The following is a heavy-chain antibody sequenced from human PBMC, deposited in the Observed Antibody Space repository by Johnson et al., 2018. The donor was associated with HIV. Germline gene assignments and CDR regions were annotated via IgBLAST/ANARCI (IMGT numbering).Heavy chain of an antibody. CDR3: AKGRGYDYDAFDI. Sequence: FSTYGMTWVRQAPGKGLEWVSAISGTGGTTYYADSVRGRFSISRDKSKDTLYLQMSSLRAEDTAVYYCAKGRGYDYDAFDIWGQGTMVTVSS. CDR2: ISGTGGTT. CDR1: FSTYG. D-gene: IGHD5-12*01. J-gene: IGHJ3*02. V-gene: IGHV3-23*01.